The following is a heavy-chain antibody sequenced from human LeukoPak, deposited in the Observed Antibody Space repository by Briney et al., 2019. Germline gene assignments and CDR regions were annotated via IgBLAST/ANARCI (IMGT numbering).Heavy chain of an antibody. CDR2: IKQDGSEK. V-gene: IGHV3-7*01. CDR1: GFTFSTYE. Sequence: GGSLRLSCAASGFTFSTYELYWVRQAPGKGLEWVANIKQDGSEKYYVDSVKGRFTISRDNAKNSLYLQMNSLRAEDTAVYYCARDPSCSGGSCRDGYFDYWGQGTLVAVSS. CDR3: ARDPSCSGGSCRDGYFDY. D-gene: IGHD2-15*01. J-gene: IGHJ4*02.